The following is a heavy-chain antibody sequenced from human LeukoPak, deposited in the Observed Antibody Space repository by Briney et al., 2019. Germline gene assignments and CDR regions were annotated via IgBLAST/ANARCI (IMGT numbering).Heavy chain of an antibody. V-gene: IGHV3-48*01. J-gene: IGHJ4*02. Sequence: PGGSLRLSCAASGFTVSSNYMSWVREAPGKGLEWVSYISSSSSTIYYADSVKGRFTISRDNAKNSLYLQMNSLRAEDTAVYYCARETSSTVWGQGTLVTVSS. CDR3: ARETSSTV. CDR1: GFTVSSNY. D-gene: IGHD4-11*01. CDR2: ISSSSSTI.